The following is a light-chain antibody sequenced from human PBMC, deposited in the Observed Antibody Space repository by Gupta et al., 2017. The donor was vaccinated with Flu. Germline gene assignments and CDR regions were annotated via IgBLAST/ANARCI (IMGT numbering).Light chain of an antibody. V-gene: IGLV2-11*01. CDR1: SNDVGDYHY. CDR3: SSYAKHYILV. Sequence: QSALTQPRSVSGSPGQSVTISCTGTSNDVGDYHYVSWYQQFPGKVPKLIIYDVSQRPSGVPDRFSGSKSGNTASLTISGVQVEDEADYYCSSYAKHYILVFGGGIRLTVL. CDR2: DVS. J-gene: IGLJ3*02.